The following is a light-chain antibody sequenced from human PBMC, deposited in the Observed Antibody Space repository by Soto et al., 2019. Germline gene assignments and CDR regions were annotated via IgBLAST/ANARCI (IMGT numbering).Light chain of an antibody. CDR2: GAS. J-gene: IGKJ1*01. CDR3: QHHNSYSQT. CDR1: QSIIYY. V-gene: IGKV1-5*01. Sequence: DIQLTQSPPTLSASVGDRVTITCRASQSIIYYLAWYQQLPGKAPKLLIYGASSLQSGVPSRFSGSGFGTEFSLTISSLQPDDFATYFCQHHNSYSQTFGQGTKVEIK.